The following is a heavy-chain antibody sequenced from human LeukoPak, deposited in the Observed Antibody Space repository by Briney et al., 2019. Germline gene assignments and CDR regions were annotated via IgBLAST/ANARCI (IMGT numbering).Heavy chain of an antibody. CDR2: MSGDATST. Sequence: GGSLRLSCAASGFTFSSFAMNWVRQAPGKGLEWVSTMSGDATSTYYADSVKGRFTISRDNSKNTLYLQMNSLRADDTAVYYCAKRTSGSSWYSSDSWGQGTLVTVSS. CDR3: AKRTSGSSWYSSDS. J-gene: IGHJ4*02. V-gene: IGHV3-23*01. D-gene: IGHD6-13*01. CDR1: GFTFSSFA.